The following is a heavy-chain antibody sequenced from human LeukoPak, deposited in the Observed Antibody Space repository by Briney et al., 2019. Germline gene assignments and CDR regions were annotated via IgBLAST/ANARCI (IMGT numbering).Heavy chain of an antibody. CDR1: GYSFTSYW. Sequence: GESLKISCKGSGYSFTSYWIGWVRQMPGKGLEWMGIIYPGDSDTRYSPSFQGQVTISADKSISTAYLQWSGLKASDTAMYYCARSGTEYCSGGSCYPTYYFDYWGQGTLVTVSS. J-gene: IGHJ4*02. D-gene: IGHD2-15*01. CDR2: IYPGDSDT. CDR3: ARSGTEYCSGGSCYPTYYFDY. V-gene: IGHV5-51*01.